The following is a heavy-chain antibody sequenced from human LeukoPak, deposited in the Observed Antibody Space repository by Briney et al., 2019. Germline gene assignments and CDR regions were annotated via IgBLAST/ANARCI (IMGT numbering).Heavy chain of an antibody. Sequence: SETLSLTCTVSGGSISSSSYYWGWIRQPPGKGLEWIGSIYYSGSTYYNPSLKSRVTISVDTSKNQFSLKLSSVTAADTAVYYCARTSHYVDIAATIPYGIYYFDCWGQGTLVTVSS. CDR2: IYYSGST. D-gene: IGHD5-12*01. CDR3: ARTSHYVDIAATIPYGIYYFDC. V-gene: IGHV4-39*07. J-gene: IGHJ4*02. CDR1: GGSISSSSYY.